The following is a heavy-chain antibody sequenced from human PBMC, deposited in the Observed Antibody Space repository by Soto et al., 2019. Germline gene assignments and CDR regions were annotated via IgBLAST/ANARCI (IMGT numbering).Heavy chain of an antibody. CDR2: IYYSGST. V-gene: IGHV4-30-4*01. J-gene: IGHJ4*02. CDR3: AKSFPGSSGYYSRY. Sequence: QVQLQESGPGLVKPSQTLSLTCTVSGGSISSGDYYWSWIRQPPGKGLEWIGYIYYSGSTYYNPSRKSGVTISVDTSKNQFSLELSAVTAADTAVYYCAKSFPGSSGYYSRYWGQGTLVTVS. CDR1: GGSISSGDYY. D-gene: IGHD3-22*01.